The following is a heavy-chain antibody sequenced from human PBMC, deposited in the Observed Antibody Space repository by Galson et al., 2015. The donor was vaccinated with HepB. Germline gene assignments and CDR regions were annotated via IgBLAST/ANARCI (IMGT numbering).Heavy chain of an antibody. Sequence: SVKVSCKASGYTFTSYGISWVRQAPGQGLEWMGWISAYNGNTNYAQKLQGRVTMTTDTSTSTAYMELRSLRSDDTAVYYCARDRLVVVRNYGMDVWGQGTTVTVSS. CDR3: ARDRLVVVRNYGMDV. CDR2: ISAYNGNT. D-gene: IGHD2-21*01. CDR1: GYTFTSYG. V-gene: IGHV1-18*01. J-gene: IGHJ6*02.